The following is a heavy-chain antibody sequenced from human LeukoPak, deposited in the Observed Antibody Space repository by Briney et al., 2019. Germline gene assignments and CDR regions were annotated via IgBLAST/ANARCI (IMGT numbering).Heavy chain of an antibody. J-gene: IGHJ3*02. D-gene: IGHD3-3*01. CDR1: GGSLSSSSYY. Sequence: SETLSLTCTVSGGSLSSSSYYWGWIRQPPGKGLEWVGRIYYSGSIYYNPSLKSRVTISVDTSKNQFSLKLSSVTAADTAVYYCYYYDFWSGYYFGGRGINDAFDIWGQGAMVTVSS. CDR2: IYYSGSI. CDR3: YYYDFWSGYYFGGRGINDAFDI. V-gene: IGHV4-39*01.